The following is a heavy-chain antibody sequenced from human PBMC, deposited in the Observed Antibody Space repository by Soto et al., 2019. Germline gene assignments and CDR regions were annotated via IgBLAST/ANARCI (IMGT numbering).Heavy chain of an antibody. CDR1: GGTFSSYA. V-gene: IGHV1-69*13. J-gene: IGHJ6*02. CDR3: ARGFWSGPNYYYYYGMDV. CDR2: IIPIFGTA. Sequence: SVKVSCKASGGTFSSYAISWVRQAPGQGLEWMGGIIPIFGTANYAQKFQGRVTITADESTSTAYMELSSLRSEDTAVYYCARGFWSGPNYYYYYGMDVWGQGTTVTVSS. D-gene: IGHD3-3*01.